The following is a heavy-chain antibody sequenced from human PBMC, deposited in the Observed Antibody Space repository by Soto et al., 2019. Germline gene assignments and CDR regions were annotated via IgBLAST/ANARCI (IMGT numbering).Heavy chain of an antibody. CDR1: GDSISRYY. CDR3: ARDQGGEFLKGSGMDV. CDR2: IYYSGET. D-gene: IGHD3-10*01. J-gene: IGHJ6*02. Sequence: QVQLQESGPGLVKPSETLSLTCTVSGDSISRYYWSWIRLSPGKGLEWIGYIYYSGETNYNPSVKSRVTLSVDRTKNQISLKLSSVTAADTAVYYCARDQGGEFLKGSGMDVWGQGTTVTVSS. V-gene: IGHV4-59*01.